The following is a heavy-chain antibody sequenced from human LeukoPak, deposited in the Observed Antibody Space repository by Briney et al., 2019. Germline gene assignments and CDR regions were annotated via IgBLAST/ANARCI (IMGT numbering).Heavy chain of an antibody. Sequence: GGSLRLSCAASGFTFSSNTMSWVRRPPGKGLEWVSEIYNAGATTYYGDSVKGRFIISRDNSKNTLYLQMSRLRAEDTAVYYCVRVVAGKEAYWGQGILVTVSS. CDR1: GFTFSSNT. CDR2: IYNAGATT. CDR3: VRVVAGKEAY. J-gene: IGHJ4*02. V-gene: IGHV3-23*01. D-gene: IGHD6-19*01.